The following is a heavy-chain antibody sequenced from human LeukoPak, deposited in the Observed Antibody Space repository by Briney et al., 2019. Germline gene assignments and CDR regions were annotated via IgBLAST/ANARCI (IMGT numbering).Heavy chain of an antibody. CDR2: ISWDGGST. CDR3: AKGGYYDSRYYVDV. D-gene: IGHD3-22*01. J-gene: IGHJ6*03. Sequence: GGSLRLSCAASGFTFDDYAMHWVRQAPGKGLEWVSLISWDGGSTYYADSVKGRFTISRDNSKNSLYLQMNSLRAEDTALYYCAKGGYYDSRYYVDVWGKGTTVTVSS. V-gene: IGHV3-43D*03. CDR1: GFTFDDYA.